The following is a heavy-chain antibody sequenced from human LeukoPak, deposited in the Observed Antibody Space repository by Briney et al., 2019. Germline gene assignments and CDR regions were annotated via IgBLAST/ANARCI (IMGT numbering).Heavy chain of an antibody. CDR3: ARAPGGDPAFDI. Sequence: PSETLSLTCTVSGASISSSSDYWGWIRQPPGKGLEWIGSIYYSGSTYYNPSLKSRVTISVDTSKNQFSLKLSSVTAADTAVYYCARAPGGDPAFDIWGQGTMVTVSS. CDR2: IYYSGST. J-gene: IGHJ3*02. V-gene: IGHV4-39*07. CDR1: GASISSSSDY. D-gene: IGHD2-21*02.